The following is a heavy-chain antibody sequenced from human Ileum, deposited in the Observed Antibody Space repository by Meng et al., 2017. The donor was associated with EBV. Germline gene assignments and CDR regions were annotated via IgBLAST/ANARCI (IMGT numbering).Heavy chain of an antibody. CDR3: ARDSVIAAGSYCDY. V-gene: IGHV1-3*01. J-gene: IGHJ4*02. CDR1: GFTFTDYV. D-gene: IGHD6-13*01. Sequence: QVTLGRSGAGVKQPGASGKCAWNASGFTFTDYVIQWVRQAPGQRPEWMGWIIVGTGRTEYSQNLQGRVTITWDTSASTAYMELSSLRSEDTAVYYCARDSVIAAGSYCDYWGQGALVTVSS. CDR2: IIVGTGRT.